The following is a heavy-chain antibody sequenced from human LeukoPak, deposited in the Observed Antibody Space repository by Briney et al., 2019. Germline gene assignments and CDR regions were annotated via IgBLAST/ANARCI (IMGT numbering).Heavy chain of an antibody. J-gene: IGHJ4*02. CDR1: GYTFTSYA. V-gene: IGHV7-4-1*02. CDR3: ARAGIQRPNYDILTGPLPSRKVKVIDY. Sequence: ASVKVSCKASGYTFTSYAMNWVRQAPGQGLEWMGWINTNTGNPTYAQGFTGRFVFSLDTSVSTAYLQISSLKAEDTAVYYCARAGIQRPNYDILTGPLPSRKVKVIDYWGQGTLVTVSS. CDR2: INTNTGNP. D-gene: IGHD3-9*01.